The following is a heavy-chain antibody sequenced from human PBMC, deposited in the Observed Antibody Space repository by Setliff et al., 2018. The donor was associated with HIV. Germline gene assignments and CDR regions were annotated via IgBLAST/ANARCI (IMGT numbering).Heavy chain of an antibody. CDR2: MDERGDS. V-gene: IGHV4-30-2*02. Sequence: PSETLSLTCAVSGASTGSGRYSWSWIRQPPGKGLEWIGYMDERGDSYYNPSLKNRLTISVDAAKNQFSLKLSSVTTADTAVYYCARATATWLVDNWGQGTLVTVSS. CDR1: GASTGSGRYS. J-gene: IGHJ4*02. D-gene: IGHD2-15*01. CDR3: ARATATWLVDN.